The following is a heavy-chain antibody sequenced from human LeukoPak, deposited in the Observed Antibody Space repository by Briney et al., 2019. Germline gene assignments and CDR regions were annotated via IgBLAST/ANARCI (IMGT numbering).Heavy chain of an antibody. Sequence: PGGSLRLSCAASGFTFSNYWMHWVRHAPGKGLVWVSRINSDGSSTNYADSVKGRFTISRERAKNTVYVQMNSLRVEDTAVYYCARGYNHFWSGYIDYWGQGSLVTVSS. CDR1: GFTFSNYW. V-gene: IGHV3-74*01. J-gene: IGHJ4*02. D-gene: IGHD3-3*01. CDR2: INSDGSST. CDR3: ARGYNHFWSGYIDY.